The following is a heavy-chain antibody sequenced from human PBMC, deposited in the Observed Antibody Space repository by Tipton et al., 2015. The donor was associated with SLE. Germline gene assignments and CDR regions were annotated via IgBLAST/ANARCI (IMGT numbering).Heavy chain of an antibody. V-gene: IGHV3-30*04. J-gene: IGHJ2*01. D-gene: IGHD2-2*01. Sequence: SLRLSCAASGFTFSSYAMHWVRQAPGKGLEWVAVISYDGSKKYYADSVKGRFTISRDNSKNTLYLQMNSLRADDTAVYYCARDGLGYCSSTSCPLFWWQFDLWGRGTLVTVSS. CDR3: ARDGLGYCSSTSCPLFWWQFDL. CDR2: ISYDGSKK. CDR1: GFTFSSYA.